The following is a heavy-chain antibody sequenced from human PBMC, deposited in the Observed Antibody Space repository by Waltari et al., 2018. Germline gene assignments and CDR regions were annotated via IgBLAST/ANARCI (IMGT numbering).Heavy chain of an antibody. V-gene: IGHV1-69*05. Sequence: QVQLVQSGAEVKKPGSSVKVSCKASGGTLSSYAISWVRQAPGQGLEWMGGIIPIFGTANYAQKFQGRVTITTDESTSTAYMELSSLRSEDTAVYYCARDLHYYGSGSYYTLDYWGQGTLVTVSS. CDR3: ARDLHYYGSGSYYTLDY. D-gene: IGHD3-10*01. CDR2: IIPIFGTA. CDR1: GGTLSSYA. J-gene: IGHJ4*02.